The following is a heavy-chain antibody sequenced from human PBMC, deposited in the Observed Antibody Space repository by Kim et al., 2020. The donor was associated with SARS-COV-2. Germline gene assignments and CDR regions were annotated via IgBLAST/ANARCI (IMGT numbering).Heavy chain of an antibody. D-gene: IGHD6-19*01. J-gene: IGHJ6*03. CDR3: ARGTRQWLVRGPYYYYMDV. CDR1: GGSFSGYY. Sequence: ETLSLTCAVYGGSFSGYYWSWIRQPPGKGLEWIGEINHSGSTNYNPSLKSRVTISVDTSKNQFSLKLSSVTAADTAVYYCARGTRQWLVRGPYYYYMDVWGKGTAVTVSS. CDR2: INHSGST. V-gene: IGHV4-34*01.